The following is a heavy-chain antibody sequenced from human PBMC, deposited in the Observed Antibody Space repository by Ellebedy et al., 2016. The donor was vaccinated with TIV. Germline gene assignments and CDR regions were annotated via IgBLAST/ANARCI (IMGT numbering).Heavy chain of an antibody. J-gene: IGHJ6*02. D-gene: IGHD2-2*01. CDR2: IIPIIDTR. Sequence: AASVKVSCKASGGTFSRHGISWVRQAPGQGLEWMGGIIPIIDTRNYAQKFQGRVTMTADESTSTAYMELSRLSSEDTAVYYCARGCSSISCSGDYYYSMVFWGQGTTVTVSS. CDR1: GGTFSRHG. CDR3: ARGCSSISCSGDYYYSMVF. V-gene: IGHV1-69*13.